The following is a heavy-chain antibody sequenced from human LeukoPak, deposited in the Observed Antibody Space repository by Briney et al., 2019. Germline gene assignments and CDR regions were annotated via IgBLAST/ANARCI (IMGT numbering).Heavy chain of an antibody. V-gene: IGHV4-39*01. CDR3: ARLTVKWGSNFDY. D-gene: IGHD7-27*01. J-gene: IGHJ4*02. CDR1: GGSISSSSYY. Sequence: SETLSLTCTVSGGSISSSSYYWGWIRQPPGKGLGWIGSIYYSGSTYYNPSLKSRVTISVDTSKNQFSLKLSSVTAADTAVYYCARLTVKWGSNFDYWGQGTLVTVSS. CDR2: IYYSGST.